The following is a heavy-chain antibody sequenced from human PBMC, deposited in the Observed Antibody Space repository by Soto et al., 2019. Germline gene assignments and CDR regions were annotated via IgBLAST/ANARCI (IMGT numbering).Heavy chain of an antibody. V-gene: IGHV4-30-4*01. D-gene: IGHD3-3*01. CDR2: IYYSGST. CDR3: ARDNILGILYGGMDV. J-gene: IGHJ6*02. Sequence: SETLYLTCTVSGGSIISGDYYWIWIRQPPGKGLEWIGYIYYSGSTYYNPSLKSRVTISVDTSKNQFSLKLSSVTAADTAVYYCARDNILGILYGGMDVWGQGTTVTVSS. CDR1: GGSIISGDYY.